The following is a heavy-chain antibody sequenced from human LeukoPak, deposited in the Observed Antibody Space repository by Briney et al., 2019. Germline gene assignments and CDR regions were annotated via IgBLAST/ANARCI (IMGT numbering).Heavy chain of an antibody. D-gene: IGHD6-13*01. CDR1: GFTFSSYA. CDR3: AKSRSGIAAAGTNY. V-gene: IGHV3-23*01. J-gene: IGHJ4*02. Sequence: PGGSLRLSCAASGFTFSSYAMSWVRQAPGKGLEWVSAISGSGGGTYYADSVKGRFTFSRDNSKNTLYLQMNSLRAEDTAVYYCAKSRSGIAAAGTNYWGQGTLVTVSS. CDR2: ISGSGGGT.